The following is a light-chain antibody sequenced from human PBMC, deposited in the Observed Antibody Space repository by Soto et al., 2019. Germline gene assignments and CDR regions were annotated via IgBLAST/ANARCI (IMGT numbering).Light chain of an antibody. J-gene: IGLJ3*02. Sequence: QSVLTQPASVSGAPGQRVTLSCTGNSSNLGAGYDVHWYKQVPGAAPKLVIFGNRNRPSGVPERFSGSKSGTSASLAITGLQAGDEADYYCQAYDYSLTASVFGGGTKLTVL. CDR1: SSNLGAGYD. V-gene: IGLV1-40*01. CDR2: GNR. CDR3: QAYDYSLTASV.